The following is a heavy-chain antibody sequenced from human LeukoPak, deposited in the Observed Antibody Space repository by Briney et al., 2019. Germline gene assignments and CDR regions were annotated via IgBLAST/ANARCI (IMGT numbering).Heavy chain of an antibody. Sequence: PSQTLSLTCAISGDSVSSNSAAWNCIRHSPSSGLEGLGRTYDRSKGYNDYAVSVKSRITFNTDTSENQFSLQLKSVTPEDTAVYYCARDTGRRFDYWGQGTLVTVSS. D-gene: IGHD1-14*01. CDR1: GDSVSSNSAA. CDR2: TYDRSKGYN. J-gene: IGHJ4*02. CDR3: ARDTGRRFDY. V-gene: IGHV6-1*01.